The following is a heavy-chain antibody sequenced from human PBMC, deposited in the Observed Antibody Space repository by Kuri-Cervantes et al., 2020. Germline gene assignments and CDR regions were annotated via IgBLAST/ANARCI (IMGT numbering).Heavy chain of an antibody. D-gene: IGHD2-2*01. V-gene: IGHV4-59*01. J-gene: IGHJ5*02. Sequence: SETLSLTCIVSNDSIVHNYWSWIRQSPGKGLEWIGNIYYSGDANYNPSLKSRVTISVDTSKKQFSLKLSSVTAADTAVYYCARGVGICSSTSCYVWFDPWGQGTLVTVSS. CDR3: ARGVGICSSTSCYVWFDP. CDR1: NDSIVHNY. CDR2: IYYSGDA.